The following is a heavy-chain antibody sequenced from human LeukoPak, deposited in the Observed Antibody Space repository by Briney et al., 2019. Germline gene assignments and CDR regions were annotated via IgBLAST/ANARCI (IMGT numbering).Heavy chain of an antibody. D-gene: IGHD1-1*01. V-gene: IGHV4-4*09. J-gene: IGHJ4*02. CDR1: GGSISSYY. CDR2: IYTSGST. CDR3: WRPPGY. Sequence: SETLTLTCTVSGGSISSYYWSWIRQPPGKGLEWIGYIYTSGSTNYNPSLKKRLIISVDTTKNKFSLQQITGTAADAAVDYYWRPPGYWGQGTLVTVSS.